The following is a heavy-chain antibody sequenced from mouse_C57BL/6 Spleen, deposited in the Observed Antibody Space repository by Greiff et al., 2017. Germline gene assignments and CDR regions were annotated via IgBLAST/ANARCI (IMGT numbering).Heavy chain of an antibody. V-gene: IGHV1-64*01. Sequence: QVQLQQSGAELVKPGASVKLSCKASGYTFTSYWMHWVKQRPGQGLEWIGMIHPNSGSTNYNEKFKSKATLTVDKSSSTAYMQLSSLTSEDSAVYYCARCGTRAMDYWGQGTSVTVSS. CDR2: IHPNSGST. CDR3: ARCGTRAMDY. D-gene: IGHD4-1*01. J-gene: IGHJ4*01. CDR1: GYTFTSYW.